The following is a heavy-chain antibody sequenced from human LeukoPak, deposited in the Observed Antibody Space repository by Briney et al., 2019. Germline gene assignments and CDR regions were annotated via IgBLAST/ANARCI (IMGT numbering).Heavy chain of an antibody. CDR1: GGSTSSGSYY. D-gene: IGHD6-19*01. V-gene: IGHV4-39*01. Sequence: SETLSLTCTVSGGSTSSGSYYWGWIRQPPGKGLEWIGSIYYTGNTYYNPSLKSRVTISVDTSKNQFSLKLSSVTAADTAVYYCARHHRQWLPPNWFDPWGQGTLVTVSS. CDR2: IYYTGNT. J-gene: IGHJ5*02. CDR3: ARHHRQWLPPNWFDP.